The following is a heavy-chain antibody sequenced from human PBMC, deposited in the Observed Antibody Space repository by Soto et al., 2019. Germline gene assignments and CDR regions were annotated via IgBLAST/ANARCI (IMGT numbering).Heavy chain of an antibody. J-gene: IGHJ4*02. CDR1: GFTFNIYA. D-gene: IGHD3-22*01. V-gene: IGHV3-23*01. Sequence: EVQLLESGGDLIQPGGSQRLSCAASGFTFNIYAMTWVRQAPGKGLEWVSAISRYGDFTYYADSVEGRFTISRDNSKNTLYLQMNSLRAEDTAVYYCAKDRYLDHDSRGYLFDNWGQGTLVTVCS. CDR2: ISRYGDFT. CDR3: AKDRYLDHDSRGYLFDN.